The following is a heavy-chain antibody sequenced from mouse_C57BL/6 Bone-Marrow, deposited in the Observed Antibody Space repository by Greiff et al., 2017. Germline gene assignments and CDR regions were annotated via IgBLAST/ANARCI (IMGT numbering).Heavy chain of an antibody. CDR2: IRSKSNNYAT. CDR1: GFSFNTYA. CDR3: VSPYDYEGWFAY. J-gene: IGHJ3*01. D-gene: IGHD2-4*01. Sequence: EVMLVESGGGLVQPKGSLKLSCAASGFSFNTYAMNWVRQAPGKGLEWVARIRSKSNNYATYYADSVKDRFTISRDDSESMLYLQMHNLNTEDTAMYYCVSPYDYEGWFAYWGQGTLVTVSA. V-gene: IGHV10-1*01.